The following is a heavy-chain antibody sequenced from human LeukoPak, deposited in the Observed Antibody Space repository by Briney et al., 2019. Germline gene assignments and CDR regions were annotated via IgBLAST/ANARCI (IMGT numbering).Heavy chain of an antibody. CDR1: GDSISGSSYY. CDR3: ARLEGSSGYFDY. V-gene: IGHV4-39*01. D-gene: IGHD3-22*01. CDR2: IYYSGST. Sequence: SETLSLTCTVSGDSISGSSYYWGWIRQPPGKGLEWIGSIYYSGSTYYNPSLKSRVTISVDTSKNQFSLKLSSVTAADTAVYYCARLEGSSGYFDYWGQGTLVTVSS. J-gene: IGHJ4*02.